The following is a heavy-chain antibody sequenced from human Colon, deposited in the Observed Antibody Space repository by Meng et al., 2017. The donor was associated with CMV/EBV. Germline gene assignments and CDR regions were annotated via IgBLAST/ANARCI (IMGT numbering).Heavy chain of an antibody. Sequence: ASVKVSCKASGYSFTTYGISWARQAPGQGLEWMGWIRTYNGDTNYAQNFQGRLTMTTDRSTSTAYMELTSLKSDDTAVYYCARGVTGTPRAFDYWGQGTLVTVSS. V-gene: IGHV1-18*01. CDR2: IRTYNGDT. CDR1: GYSFTTYG. J-gene: IGHJ4*02. D-gene: IGHD1-7*01. CDR3: ARGVTGTPRAFDY.